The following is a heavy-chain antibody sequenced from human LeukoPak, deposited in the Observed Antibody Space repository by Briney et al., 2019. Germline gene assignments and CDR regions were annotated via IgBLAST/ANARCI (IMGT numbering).Heavy chain of an antibody. V-gene: IGHV3-21*01. J-gene: IGHJ4*02. Sequence: PGGSLRLSCAASGFTFSRYSMNWVRQAPGKGLEWVSSISGSSSYIYYADSVKGRFTISRDNAKNSLYLQMNSLRAEDTAVYYCARKDYFDYWGQGTLVTVSS. CDR1: GFTFSRYS. CDR3: ARKDYFDY. CDR2: ISGSSSYI.